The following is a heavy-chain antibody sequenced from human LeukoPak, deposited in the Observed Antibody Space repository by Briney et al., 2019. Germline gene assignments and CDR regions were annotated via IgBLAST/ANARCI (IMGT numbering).Heavy chain of an antibody. J-gene: IGHJ5*02. CDR3: ARVSRSGSSWYWFDP. V-gene: IGHV3-21*01. D-gene: IGHD6-13*01. CDR1: GFTSSSYS. Sequence: PGRSLSLSCAASGFTSSSYSMNWVSQAQGKWLEWVSSISSSSSYIYYADSVKVRFTISRDNAKNSLYLQMNSLRAEDTAVYYCARVSRSGSSWYWFDPWGQGTLVTVSS. CDR2: ISSSSSYI.